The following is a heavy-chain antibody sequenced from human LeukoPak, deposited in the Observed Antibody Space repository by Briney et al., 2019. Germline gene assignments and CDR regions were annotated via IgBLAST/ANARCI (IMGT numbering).Heavy chain of an antibody. CDR2: ITGSGDTT. J-gene: IGHJ3*02. CDR3: VRGLHIVVVTTTPDDAFGI. D-gene: IGHD2-21*02. Sequence: GGSLRLSCAVSGFTFSSYAMNWVRQAPGKGLEWVSSITGSGDTTYYADSVKGRFTISRDNSKNTLYLQLSSLRAEDTAMYYCVRGLHIVVVTTTPDDAFGIWGQGTMVTVSS. CDR1: GFTFSSYA. V-gene: IGHV3-23*01.